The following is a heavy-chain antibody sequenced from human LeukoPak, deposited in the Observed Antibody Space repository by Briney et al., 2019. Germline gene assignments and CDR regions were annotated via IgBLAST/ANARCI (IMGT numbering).Heavy chain of an antibody. Sequence: GGSLRLSCAASGFTFSSYAMSWVRQAPGKGLEWVSAFSGSGGSTYSADSLKGRFTIYRDSSKNTLYLQMNSLRAEDTAVYYCAKETDCTTGVCYYFDYWGQGTLVTVSS. D-gene: IGHD2-8*01. J-gene: IGHJ4*02. V-gene: IGHV3-23*01. CDR3: AKETDCTTGVCYYFDY. CDR2: FSGSGGST. CDR1: GFTFSSYA.